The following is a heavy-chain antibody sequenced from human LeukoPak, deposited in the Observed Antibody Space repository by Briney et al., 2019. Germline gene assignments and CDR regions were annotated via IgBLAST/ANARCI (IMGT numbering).Heavy chain of an antibody. CDR2: IWYDGSNK. CDR1: GFTFSSYG. CDR3: ARERSCSGWSSSCPLDY. J-gene: IGHJ4*02. Sequence: PGGSLRLSCAASGFTFSSYGMHWVRQAPGKGLEWVAVIWYDGSNKYYADSVKGRFTISRDNSKNTLYLQMNSLRAEDTAVYYCARERSCSGWSSSCPLDYWGQGTLSPSPQ. D-gene: IGHD6-13*01. V-gene: IGHV3-33*01.